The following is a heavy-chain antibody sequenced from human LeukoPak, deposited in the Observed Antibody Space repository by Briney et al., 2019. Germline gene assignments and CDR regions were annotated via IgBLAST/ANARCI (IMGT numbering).Heavy chain of an antibody. CDR1: GGSISSFF. J-gene: IGHJ4*02. D-gene: IGHD1-1*01. V-gene: IGHV4-59*01. CDR3: ARDLELERNRWNYFES. CDR2: IDYRGST. Sequence: PSETLSLICTVSGGSISSFFWSWIRQPPGKGLEWLGCIDYRGSTQYNPSLKSRVTISVDTSKQQFSLKLSSVTAADTAVYYCARDLELERNRWNYFESWGQGTLVTVSS.